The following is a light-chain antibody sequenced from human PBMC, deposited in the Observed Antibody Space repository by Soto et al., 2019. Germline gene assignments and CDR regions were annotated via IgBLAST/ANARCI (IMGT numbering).Light chain of an antibody. V-gene: IGKV3-11*01. J-gene: IGKJ4*01. CDR3: QQRSDWPLT. Sequence: EIVLTQSPNTLSLSPGERATLSCRASQSVSSYFAWYQQKPGQAPRLLIYDASTRAAGIPARFSGSGSGTDFTLTISSLEPEDFAVYYCQQRSDWPLTFGGGTKVEIK. CDR2: DAS. CDR1: QSVSSY.